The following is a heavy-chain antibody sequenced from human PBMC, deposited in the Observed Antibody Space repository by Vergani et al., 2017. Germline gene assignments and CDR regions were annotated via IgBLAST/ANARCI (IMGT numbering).Heavy chain of an antibody. V-gene: IGHV3-23*01. J-gene: IGHJ3*01. CDR2: INNNGGST. Sequence: QLLESGGGLIQPGGSPRLSCAASGFTFNSYALTWVRQAPGKGVEWVSGINNNGGSTYYADSVKGRFTISRDNSKNTLYLQMTDLGAEDTATYYCAKVCGSTSCPYGGGAFDVWGHGTMVTVSS. D-gene: IGHD2-2*01. CDR3: AKVCGSTSCPYGGGAFDV. CDR1: GFTFNSYA.